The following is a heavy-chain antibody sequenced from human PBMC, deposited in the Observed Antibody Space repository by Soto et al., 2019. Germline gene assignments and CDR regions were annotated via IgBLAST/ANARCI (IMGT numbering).Heavy chain of an antibody. J-gene: IGHJ3*02. V-gene: IGHV1-69*13. CDR1: GGTFSSYA. CDR2: IIPIFGTA. Sequence: SVKVSCKASGGTFSSYAISWVRQAPGQGLEWMGGIIPIFGTANYAQKFQGRVTITADESTSTAYMELSSLRSEDTAVYYCARQRAAPSAFDIWGQGTMVTVSS. D-gene: IGHD2-15*01. CDR3: ARQRAAPSAFDI.